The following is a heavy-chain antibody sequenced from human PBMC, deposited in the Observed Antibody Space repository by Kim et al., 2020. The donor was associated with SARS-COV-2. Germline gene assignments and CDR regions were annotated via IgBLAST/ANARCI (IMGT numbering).Heavy chain of an antibody. J-gene: IGHJ4*02. D-gene: IGHD6-19*01. CDR1: GYSFTSYW. V-gene: IGHV5-10-1*01. CDR2: IDPSDSYT. CDR3: AIGVSGYSSGRYVSQGDY. Sequence: GESLKISCKGSGYSFTSYWISWVRQMPGKGLEWMGRIDPSDSYTNYSPSFQGHVTISADKSISTAYLQWSSLKASDTAMYYCAIGVSGYSSGRYVSQGDYWGQGTLVTVSS.